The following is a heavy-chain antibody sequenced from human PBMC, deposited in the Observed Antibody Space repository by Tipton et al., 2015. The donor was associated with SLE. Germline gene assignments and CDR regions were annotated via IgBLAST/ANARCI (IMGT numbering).Heavy chain of an antibody. Sequence: TLSLTCTVSGGSISSGSYYWSWIRQPAGKGLEWIGRIYTSGSTNYNPSLKSRVTISVDTSKNQFSLKLSSVTAADTAVYYCARGSWSNYWGQGTLVTVSS. CDR1: GGSISSGSYY. CDR2: IYTSGST. J-gene: IGHJ4*02. CDR3: ARGSWSNY. D-gene: IGHD6-13*01. V-gene: IGHV4-61*02.